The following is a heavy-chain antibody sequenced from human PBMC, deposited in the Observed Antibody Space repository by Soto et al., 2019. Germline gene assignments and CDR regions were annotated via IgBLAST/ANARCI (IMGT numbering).Heavy chain of an antibody. J-gene: IGHJ6*02. CDR3: AREKTTVTTRPLNDGMDV. CDR2: ISSSSSYI. D-gene: IGHD4-4*01. V-gene: IGHV3-21*01. CDR1: GFTFSSYS. Sequence: EVQLVESGGGLVKPGGSLRLSCAASGFTFSSYSMNWVRQAPGKGLEWVSSISSSSSYIYYADSVKGRFTISRDNAKNSLYLQMNSPRAEDTAVYYCAREKTTVTTRPLNDGMDVWGQGTTVTVSS.